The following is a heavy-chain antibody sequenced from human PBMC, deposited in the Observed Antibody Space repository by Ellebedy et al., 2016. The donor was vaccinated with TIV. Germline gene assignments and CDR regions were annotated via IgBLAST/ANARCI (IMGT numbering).Heavy chain of an antibody. CDR2: ISGSGGST. J-gene: IGHJ4*02. D-gene: IGHD6-6*01. V-gene: IGHV3-23*01. Sequence: GESLKISXAASGFTFSSYAMSWVRQAPGKGLEWVSAISGSGGSTYYADSVKGRFTISRDNSKNTLYLQMNSLRAEDTAVYYCAKSVGGVQLAPWGDYWGQGTLVTVSS. CDR3: AKSVGGVQLAPWGDY. CDR1: GFTFSSYA.